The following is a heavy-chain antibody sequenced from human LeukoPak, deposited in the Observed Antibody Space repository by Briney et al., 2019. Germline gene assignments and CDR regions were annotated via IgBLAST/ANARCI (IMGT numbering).Heavy chain of an antibody. J-gene: IGHJ1*01. Sequence: SETLSLTCAVSGGSISSGGYSWSWIRQPPGKGLESIGYIYHSGSTYYNPSLRSRVTISVDKSKNQFSLKLSSVTAADTAVYYCARGGDYHDNSGYNAEYFQHWGQGTLVTVSS. CDR1: GGSISSGGYS. CDR2: IYHSGST. D-gene: IGHD3-22*01. CDR3: ARGGDYHDNSGYNAEYFQH. V-gene: IGHV4-30-2*01.